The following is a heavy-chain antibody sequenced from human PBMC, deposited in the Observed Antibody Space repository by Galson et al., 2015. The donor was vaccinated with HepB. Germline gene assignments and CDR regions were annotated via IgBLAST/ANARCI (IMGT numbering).Heavy chain of an antibody. D-gene: IGHD3-10*01. V-gene: IGHV1-18*04. CDR2: ISAYNGNT. CDR3: ARENGGWFGESFDY. J-gene: IGHJ4*02. Sequence: SVKVSCKASGYTFTSYGISWVRQAPGLGLEWMGWISAYNGNTNYAQKLQGRVTMTTDTSTSTAYMELRSLRSDDTAVYYCARENGGWFGESFDYWGQGTLVTVSS. CDR1: GYTFTSYG.